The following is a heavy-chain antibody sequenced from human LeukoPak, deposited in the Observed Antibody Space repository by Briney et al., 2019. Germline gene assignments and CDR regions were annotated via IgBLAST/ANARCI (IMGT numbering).Heavy chain of an antibody. D-gene: IGHD2-2*01. V-gene: IGHV4-39*07. CDR1: GGSISSSRYY. Sequence: SETLSLTCTVSGGSISSSRYYWGWLRQPPGKGREWIGSIYYSGSTYYNPSLKSRVTISVDTSKNQFSLKLSSVTATDTAVYDCARGMWIVVVPAALDYFDYWGQGTLVTVSS. CDR2: IYYSGST. J-gene: IGHJ4*02. CDR3: ARGMWIVVVPAALDYFDY.